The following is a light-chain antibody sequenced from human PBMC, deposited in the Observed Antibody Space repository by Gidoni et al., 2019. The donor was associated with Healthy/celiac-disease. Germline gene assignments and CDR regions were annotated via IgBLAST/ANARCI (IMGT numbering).Light chain of an antibody. J-gene: IGKJ2*01. V-gene: IGKV1-17*01. CDR2: AAS. CDR3: PQLNSYPRT. Sequence: QRTHYPTSLSASVGDRVTITCRASQGIRNDLGWYQQKPGKAPKRLIYAASSLQSGVPSRFSGSGSGTELTLTIRSLQPEDFATCSCPQLNSYPRTFGQGTKLEIK. CDR1: QGIRND.